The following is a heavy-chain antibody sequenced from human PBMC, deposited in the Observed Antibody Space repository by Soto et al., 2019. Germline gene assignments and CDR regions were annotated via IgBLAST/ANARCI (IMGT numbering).Heavy chain of an antibody. J-gene: IGHJ6*02. CDR2: IYYSGST. D-gene: IGHD3-22*01. CDR3: ARDYYYDSSGTYTGIDYYYYGMDV. V-gene: IGHV4-31*03. Sequence: SETLSLTCTVSGGSISSGGYYWSWIRQHPGKGLEWIGYIYYSGSTYYNPSLKSRVTISVDTSKNQFSLKLSSVTAADTAVYYCARDYYYDSSGTYTGIDYYYYGMDVWGPGTTVTVYS. CDR1: GGSISSGGYY.